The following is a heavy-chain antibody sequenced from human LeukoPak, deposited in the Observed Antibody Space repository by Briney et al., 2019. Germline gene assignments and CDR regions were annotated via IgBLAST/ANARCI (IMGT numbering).Heavy chain of an antibody. J-gene: IGHJ4*02. Sequence: GGSLRLSCAASVFTFSSYSMNCVREAPGRGRGWVSYISSSSSTIYYADCVKGRFTISRDNDKHSLYLQMHSLRAEDTGVYYCARESDILTGCSVYWRQATLVSVRS. CDR1: VFTFSSYS. CDR3: ARESDILTGCSVY. V-gene: IGHV3-48*01. D-gene: IGHD3-9*01. CDR2: ISSSSSTI.